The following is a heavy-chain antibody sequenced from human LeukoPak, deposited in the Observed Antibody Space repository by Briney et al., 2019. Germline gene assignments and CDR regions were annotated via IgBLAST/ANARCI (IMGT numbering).Heavy chain of an antibody. Sequence: PGGSLRLSCAASGFTFSSYATSWVRQAPGKGLEWISSINSGGSTYYADSVKGRFTISRDNSKNTLYLQMNSLRADDTAVYYCAKDLAVAGTASGYWGQGTLVAVSS. J-gene: IGHJ4*02. D-gene: IGHD6-19*01. CDR3: AKDLAVAGTASGY. CDR1: GFTFSSYA. V-gene: IGHV3-23*01. CDR2: INSGGST.